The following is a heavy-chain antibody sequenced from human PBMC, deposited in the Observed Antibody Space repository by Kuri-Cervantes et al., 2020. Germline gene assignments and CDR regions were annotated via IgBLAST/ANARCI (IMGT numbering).Heavy chain of an antibody. D-gene: IGHD6-13*01. CDR1: GGSISSSSYY. CDR2: IYYSGST. CDR3: ARGVWQQPVLGALDI. Sequence: SETLSLTCTVSGGSISSSSYYWGWIRQPPGKGLEWIGYIYYSGSTNYNPSLKSRVTISLDTSKNQFSLKLSSVIAADTAIYYCARGVWQQPVLGALDIWGQGTMVTVSS. J-gene: IGHJ3*02. V-gene: IGHV4-61*05.